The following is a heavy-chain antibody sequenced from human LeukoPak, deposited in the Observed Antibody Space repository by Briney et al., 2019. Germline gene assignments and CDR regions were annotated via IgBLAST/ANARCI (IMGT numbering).Heavy chain of an antibody. CDR3: ARLKYYDSTGYSPSYYMDV. V-gene: IGHV4-4*07. Sequence: PSETLSLTCTVSGGPIISYYWSWIRQSAGEGLEWIGRIYGSGITDYSPSLKSRISMSLDMSKKQFSLKLTSVTAADTAVYYCARLKYYDSTGYSPSYYMDVWGKGTSVTV. CDR1: GGPIISYY. J-gene: IGHJ6*03. D-gene: IGHD3-22*01. CDR2: IYGSGIT.